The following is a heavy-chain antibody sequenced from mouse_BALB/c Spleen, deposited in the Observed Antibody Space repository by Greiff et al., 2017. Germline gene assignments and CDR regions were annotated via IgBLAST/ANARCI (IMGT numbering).Heavy chain of an antibody. CDR2: ISSGGSYT. CDR3: ARHNDDGYYFDY. Sequence: DVKLVESGGGLVKPGGSLKLSCAASGFTFSSYAMSWVRQTPEKRLEWVATISSGGSYTYYPDSVKGRFTISRDNAKNTLYLQMSSLRSEDTAMYYCARHNDDGYYFDYWGQGTTLTVSS. V-gene: IGHV5-9-3*01. CDR1: GFTFSSYA. J-gene: IGHJ2*01. D-gene: IGHD2-12*01.